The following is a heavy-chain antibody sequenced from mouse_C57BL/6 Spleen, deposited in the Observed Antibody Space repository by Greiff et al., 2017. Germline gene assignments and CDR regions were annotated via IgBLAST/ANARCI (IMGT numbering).Heavy chain of an antibody. CDR2: INPNNGGT. Sequence: VQLQQSGPELVKPGASVKMSCKASGYTFTDYNMHWVKQSHGKSLAWIGYINPNNGGTSYNQKFKGQATLTVNKSSSTAYMELRSLTSEDSAVYYCARVAPYDYGSAPFAYWGQGTLVTVSA. CDR3: ARVAPYDYGSAPFAY. J-gene: IGHJ3*01. V-gene: IGHV1-22*01. D-gene: IGHD1-1*01. CDR1: GYTFTDYN.